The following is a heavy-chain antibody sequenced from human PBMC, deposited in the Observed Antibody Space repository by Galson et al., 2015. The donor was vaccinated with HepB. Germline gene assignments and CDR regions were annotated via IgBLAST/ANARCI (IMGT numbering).Heavy chain of an antibody. Sequence: SLRLSCAVSGFNFSTYSMNWVRQAPGKGLEWVSYISSSSTTIYYADSVKGRFTISRDNAKNSLYLQMNSLRDEGTAVYYCARGTVVSSYDAFDIWGQGTKVIVSS. CDR2: ISSSSTTI. CDR1: GFNFSTYS. V-gene: IGHV3-48*02. J-gene: IGHJ3*02. D-gene: IGHD4-23*01. CDR3: ARGTVVSSYDAFDI.